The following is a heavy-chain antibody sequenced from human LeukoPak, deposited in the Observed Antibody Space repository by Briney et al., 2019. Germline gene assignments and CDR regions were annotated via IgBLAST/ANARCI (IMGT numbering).Heavy chain of an antibody. Sequence: GGSLRLSCAGSGFSFIGAWMSWLRQAPGKGLEWVSAITGSGDDAYYADSVHGRFTMSRDNSKSTLYLQMNSLRAEDTAVYYCANFYYSAFFDSWGQGTLVTVSS. CDR1: GFSFIGAW. J-gene: IGHJ4*02. CDR3: ANFYYSAFFDS. D-gene: IGHD4/OR15-4a*01. V-gene: IGHV3-23*01. CDR2: ITGSGDDA.